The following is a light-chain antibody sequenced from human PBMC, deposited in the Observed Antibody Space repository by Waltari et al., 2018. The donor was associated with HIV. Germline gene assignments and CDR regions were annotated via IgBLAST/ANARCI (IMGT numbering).Light chain of an antibody. CDR1: QRVSST. CDR3: QQYNSWPPGNT. Sequence: EIVMTQSPVTLSVSPGERATLSCRLSQRVSSTLAWYQQKPGQAPRLLIYAASTRATGTPARFSGSGSGTEFTLTISSLQPEDFAVYYCQQYNSWPPGNTFGQGTKLEIK. CDR2: AAS. J-gene: IGKJ2*01. V-gene: IGKV3-15*01.